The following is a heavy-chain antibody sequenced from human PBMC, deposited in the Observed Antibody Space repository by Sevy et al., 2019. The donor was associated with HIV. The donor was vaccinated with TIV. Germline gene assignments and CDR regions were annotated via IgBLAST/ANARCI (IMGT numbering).Heavy chain of an antibody. Sequence: GGSLRLSCTASGFKFDDYAMHWVRQPPGKGLEWVSGITWDGGRTGYADSVKGRFIISRDNTKSPLYLQMNSLRAEDTALYYCAKDLRRGDILTGYLNYWGQGILVTVSS. CDR2: ITWDGGRT. J-gene: IGHJ4*02. CDR1: GFKFDDYA. V-gene: IGHV3-9*01. D-gene: IGHD3-9*01. CDR3: AKDLRRGDILTGYLNY.